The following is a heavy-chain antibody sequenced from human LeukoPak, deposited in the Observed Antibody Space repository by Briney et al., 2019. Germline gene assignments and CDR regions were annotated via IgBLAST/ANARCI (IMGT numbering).Heavy chain of an antibody. D-gene: IGHD3-22*01. V-gene: IGHV3-23*01. J-gene: IGHJ4*02. Sequence: GGSLRLSCAASGFTFSSYAMSWVRQAPGKGLERVSAISGSGGSTYYADSVKGRFTISRDNSKNTLYLQMNSLRAEDTAVYYCAKRGSSGSYYFDYWGQGTLVTVSS. CDR3: AKRGSSGSYYFDY. CDR2: ISGSGGST. CDR1: GFTFSSYA.